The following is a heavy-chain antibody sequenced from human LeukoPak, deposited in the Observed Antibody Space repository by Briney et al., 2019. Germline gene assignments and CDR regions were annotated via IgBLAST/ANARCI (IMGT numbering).Heavy chain of an antibody. V-gene: IGHV4-59*01. Sequence: SETLSLTCTVSGGSISSYYWSWIRQPPGKGLEWIGYIYYSGSTNYNPSLKGRVTISVDTSKNQFSLKLSSVTAADTAVYYCAKAGYYDSSGYYPRQYYYYYGMDVWGQGTTVTVSS. CDR2: IYYSGST. J-gene: IGHJ6*02. CDR3: AKAGYYDSSGYYPRQYYYYYGMDV. CDR1: GGSISSYY. D-gene: IGHD3-22*01.